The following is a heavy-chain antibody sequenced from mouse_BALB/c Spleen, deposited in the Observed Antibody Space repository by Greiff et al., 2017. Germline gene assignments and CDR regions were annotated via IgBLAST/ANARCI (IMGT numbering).Heavy chain of an antibody. D-gene: IGHD1-3*01. CDR2: INPSNGRT. V-gene: IGHV1S81*02. CDR1: GYTFTSYW. CDR3: ARSGHGGFAY. Sequence: VQLQQPGAELVKPGASVKLSCKASGYTFTSYWMHWVKQRPGQGLEWIGEINPSNGRTNYNEKFKSKATLTVDKSSSTAYMQLSSLTSEDSAVYYCARSGHGGFAYWGQGTLVTVSA. J-gene: IGHJ3*01.